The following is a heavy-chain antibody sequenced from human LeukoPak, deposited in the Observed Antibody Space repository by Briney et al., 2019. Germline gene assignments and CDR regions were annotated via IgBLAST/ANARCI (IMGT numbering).Heavy chain of an antibody. V-gene: IGHV4-39*07. J-gene: IGHJ3*01. CDR1: GGSVSRSSYF. CDR2: MLYTGSS. CDR3: ATDPFATSHYDGNRYSGVDGFDV. Sequence: SGTLSLTCTVSGGSVSRSSYFWAWIRQPSGKGLEWIGCMLYTGSSYMNPSLESRVSMSVDTYKDQISLTLSSMTAADTSIYYCATDPFATSHYDGNRYSGVDGFDVWGQGTMVTVSS. D-gene: IGHD3-16*01.